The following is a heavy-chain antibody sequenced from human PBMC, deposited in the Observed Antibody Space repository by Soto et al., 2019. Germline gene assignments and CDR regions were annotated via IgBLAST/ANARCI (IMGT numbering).Heavy chain of an antibody. D-gene: IGHD1-7*01. CDR2: INPNSGGT. CDR1: GYTFTGYY. CDR3: ATTYNWNYDYYYYGMDV. Sequence: ASVKVSCKASGYTFTGYYMHWMRQAPGQGLEWMGWINPNSGGTNYAQKFQGRVTMTRDTSISTAYMELSRLRSDDTAVYYCATTYNWNYDYYYYGMDVWGQGTTVTVSS. V-gene: IGHV1-2*02. J-gene: IGHJ6*02.